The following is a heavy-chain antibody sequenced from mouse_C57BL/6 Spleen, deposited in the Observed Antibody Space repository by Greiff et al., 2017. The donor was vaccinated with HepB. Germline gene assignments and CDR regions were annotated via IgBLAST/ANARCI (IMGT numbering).Heavy chain of an antibody. CDR3: VRDHPQLGRRAMDY. CDR2: IRSKSSNYAT. CDR1: GFTFNTYA. Sequence: EVMLVESGGGLVQPKGSLKLSCAASGFTFNTYAMHWVRQAPGKGLEWVARIRSKSSNYATYYADSVKDRFTISRDDSQSMLYLQMNNLKTEDTAMYYCVRDHPQLGRRAMDYWGQGTSVTVSS. J-gene: IGHJ4*01. V-gene: IGHV10-3*01. D-gene: IGHD4-1*02.